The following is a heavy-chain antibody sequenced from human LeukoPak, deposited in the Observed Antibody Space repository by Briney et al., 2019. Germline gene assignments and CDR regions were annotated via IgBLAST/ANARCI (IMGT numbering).Heavy chain of an antibody. D-gene: IGHD3-16*01. CDR2: VYNSGST. Sequence: SETLSLTCTVSGGSISTYHWSWVRQPPGKGLEWIGCVYNSGSTNYNPSLKSRVTVSVDTSKNQVSLKLSSVTAADTAVYYCARGDYYDGGGRNWFDPWGQGTLVTVSS. CDR3: ARGDYYDGGGRNWFDP. J-gene: IGHJ5*02. CDR1: GGSISTYH. V-gene: IGHV4-59*08.